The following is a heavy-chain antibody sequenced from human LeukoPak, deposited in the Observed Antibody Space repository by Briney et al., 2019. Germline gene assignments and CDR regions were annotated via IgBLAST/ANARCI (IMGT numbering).Heavy chain of an antibody. Sequence: GGSLRLSCAASGFTFSSYAMSWVRQAPGKGLEWVSAISGSGGSTYYADSVKGRFTISRDNSKSTLYLQMNSLRAEDTAAYYCAKNGATFGVFDYWGQGTLVTVSS. CDR3: AKNGATFGVFDY. V-gene: IGHV3-23*01. CDR2: ISGSGGST. CDR1: GFTFSSYA. J-gene: IGHJ4*02. D-gene: IGHD3-3*01.